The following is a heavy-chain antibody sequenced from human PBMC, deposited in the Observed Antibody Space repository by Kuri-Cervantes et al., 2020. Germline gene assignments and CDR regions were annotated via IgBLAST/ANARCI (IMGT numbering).Heavy chain of an antibody. CDR1: GGSISSSSYY. V-gene: IGHV4-39*07. CDR2: IYYSGST. CDR3: ARGIAVAGLFFLN. J-gene: IGHJ4*02. Sequence: SETLSLTCTVSGGSISSSSYYWGWIRQPPGKGLEWIGSIYYSGSTYYNPSLKSRVTISVDTSKNQFSLKLSSVTAADTAVYYCARGIAVAGLFFLNWGQGTLVTVS. D-gene: IGHD6-19*01.